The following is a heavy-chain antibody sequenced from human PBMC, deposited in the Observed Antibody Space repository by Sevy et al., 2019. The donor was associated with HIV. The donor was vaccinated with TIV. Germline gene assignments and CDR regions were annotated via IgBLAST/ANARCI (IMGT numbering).Heavy chain of an antibody. D-gene: IGHD5-12*01. V-gene: IGHV3-15*01. J-gene: IGHJ6*02. CDR3: ITDPEYSGYDEEAINCYYYGMDV. Sequence: GGSLRLSCAASGFTFNYAWMSWVRQAPGKGLEWVGRIKSKSEGETTDYTAPVKGRFTISTDDSKNTVFLQMNILKTEDKAVYYCITDPEYSGYDEEAINCYYYGMDVWGQGTTVTVSS. CDR1: GFTFNYAW. CDR2: IKSKSEGETT.